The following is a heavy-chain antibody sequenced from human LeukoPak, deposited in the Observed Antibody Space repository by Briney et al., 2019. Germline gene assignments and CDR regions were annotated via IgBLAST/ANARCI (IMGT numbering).Heavy chain of an antibody. CDR3: ARHDYGGYSQFDY. Sequence: SQTLSLTCDISGDSVSSNSAVWNWIRQSPSRGLEWLGKTYYRSKWRDDSAVSVRGRVTITPDTSKNQFSLQLSSVTPEDTAVYYCARHDYGGYSQFDYWGQGTLVTVSS. D-gene: IGHD4-23*01. CDR2: TYYRSKWRD. J-gene: IGHJ4*02. CDR1: GDSVSSNSAV. V-gene: IGHV6-1*01.